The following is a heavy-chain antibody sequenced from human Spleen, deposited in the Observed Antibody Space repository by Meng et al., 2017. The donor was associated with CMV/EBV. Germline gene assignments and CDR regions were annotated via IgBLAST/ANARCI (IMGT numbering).Heavy chain of an antibody. CDR3: ARDITISGLGEIYYYGMDV. D-gene: IGHD3-3*01. Sequence: SETLSLTCAVYGGSFSGYYWSWIRQPPGKGLEWIGEINHSGSTNYNPSLKSRVTISVDTSKNQFSLKLSSVTAADTAVYYCARDITISGLGEIYYYGMDVWGQGTTVTVSS. J-gene: IGHJ6*02. CDR1: GGSFSGYY. V-gene: IGHV4-34*01. CDR2: INHSGST.